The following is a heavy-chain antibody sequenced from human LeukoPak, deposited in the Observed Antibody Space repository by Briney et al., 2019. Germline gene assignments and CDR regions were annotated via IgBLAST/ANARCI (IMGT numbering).Heavy chain of an antibody. D-gene: IGHD2-15*01. CDR1: GYSFTSYW. CDR2: IYPGDSDT. V-gene: IGHV5-51*01. Sequence: GESLKISCKGSGYSFTSYWIGWVRQMPGKGLEWMGIIYPGDSDTRYSPSFQGQVTISADKSISTAYLQWSSLKASDTAMYYCARYCSGGSCYSGRDYYGMDVGAKGPRSPSP. CDR3: ARYCSGGSCYSGRDYYGMDV. J-gene: IGHJ6*02.